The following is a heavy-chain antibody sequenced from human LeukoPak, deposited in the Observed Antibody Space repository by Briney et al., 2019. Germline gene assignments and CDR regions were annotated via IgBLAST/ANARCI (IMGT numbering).Heavy chain of an antibody. Sequence: ASVKVSCKASGYSFTTYYMHWMRQAPGQGLEWMGTMNPRGGSTNYAQKFQGRVTMIRDPSTSTVYMELSGLRFEDTAVYYCARVDDYGGNSVGYWGQGTLVTVSS. D-gene: IGHD4-23*01. J-gene: IGHJ4*02. CDR1: GYSFTTYY. CDR3: ARVDDYGGNSVGY. CDR2: MNPRGGST. V-gene: IGHV1-46*01.